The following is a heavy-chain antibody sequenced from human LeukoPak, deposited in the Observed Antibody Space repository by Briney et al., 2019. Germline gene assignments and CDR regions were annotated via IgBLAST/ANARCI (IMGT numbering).Heavy chain of an antibody. CDR3: ARVGGYYSYYFDY. Sequence: GASEKVSCKASGYTFTGYYMHWVRQAPGQGLEWMGRINPNSGGTNYAQKFQGRVTMTRDTSISTAYMELSRLRSDDTAVYYCARVGGYYSYYFDYWGQETLVTVSS. CDR1: GYTFTGYY. J-gene: IGHJ4*02. V-gene: IGHV1-2*06. CDR2: INPNSGGT. D-gene: IGHD3-22*01.